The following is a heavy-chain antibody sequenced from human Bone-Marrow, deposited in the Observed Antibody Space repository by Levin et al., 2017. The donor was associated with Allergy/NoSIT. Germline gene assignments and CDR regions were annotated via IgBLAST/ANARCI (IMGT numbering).Heavy chain of an antibody. J-gene: IGHJ4*02. CDR3: AKGRGQQLVFDF. CDR1: GFTFRNYA. D-gene: IGHD6-13*01. Sequence: GGSLRLSCAASGFTFRNYAMSWVRQAPGKGLEWVSGISGTGVGIFYADSVKGRFTISRDNSKNTMYFQMHSLSVEDTAVYYCAKGRGQQLVFDFWGQGTLVTVSS. V-gene: IGHV3-23*01. CDR2: ISGTGVGI.